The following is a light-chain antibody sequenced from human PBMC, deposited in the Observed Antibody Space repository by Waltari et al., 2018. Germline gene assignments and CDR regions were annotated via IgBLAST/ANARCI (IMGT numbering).Light chain of an antibody. CDR1: QGINSY. J-gene: IGKJ4*01. V-gene: IGKV1-9*01. CDR3: QQLSSYPLT. Sequence: TCRASQGINSYLTWCQQIPGNAPKLLMYEAYTLQSGVPSRCSGSVAGTYFTLTICGLQPEDFATYYCQQLSSYPLTFGGGTKVEIK. CDR2: EAY.